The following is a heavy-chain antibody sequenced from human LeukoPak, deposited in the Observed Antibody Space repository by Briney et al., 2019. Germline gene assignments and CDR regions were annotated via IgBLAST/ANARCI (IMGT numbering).Heavy chain of an antibody. V-gene: IGHV4-39*07. J-gene: IGHJ4*02. CDR2: FSSGGSA. CDR1: GGSISSSSYY. D-gene: IGHD1-7*01. Sequence: SGTLSLTCIVPGGSISSSSYYWAWIRQSPGKGLEWIGTFSSGGSAYYNPSLTSRVSISKDTSDNQFSLRLYSVTAADMAVYYCARKQTGTMYDVWGQGTQVTVSS. CDR3: ARKQTGTMYDV.